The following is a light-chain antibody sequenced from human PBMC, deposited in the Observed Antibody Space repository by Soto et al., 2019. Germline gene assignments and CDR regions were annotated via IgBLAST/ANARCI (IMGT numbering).Light chain of an antibody. V-gene: IGKV3-20*01. Sequence: EIVLTHSPGTLPLSPGERASLSCRASQIVYCRQLAWYQHKPGQAPRLLMYGVPSRATGIPDRFTGSGSGADFTLTISRLEPEDFAVYYCQVYGPSPPITFGQGTRLE. CDR3: QVYGPSPPIT. CDR2: GVP. J-gene: IGKJ5*01. CDR1: QIVYCRQ.